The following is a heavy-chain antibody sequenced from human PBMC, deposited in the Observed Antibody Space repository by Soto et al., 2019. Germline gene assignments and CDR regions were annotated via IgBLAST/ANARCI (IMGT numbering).Heavy chain of an antibody. CDR2: IDWHDDK. CDR1: GFSLSPSGMC. D-gene: IGHD1-26*01. CDR3: ARIIVGATFYFDY. V-gene: IGHV2-70*01. Sequence: SGPTLLNPTQTLTLSCTFSGFSLSPSGMCVSWIRQPPGNALEWLALIDWHDDKYYSTYLKTRLTISKDTSKNQEDLTITNMDPVDTATYYCARIIVGATFYFDYCGQGSLVTV. J-gene: IGHJ4*02.